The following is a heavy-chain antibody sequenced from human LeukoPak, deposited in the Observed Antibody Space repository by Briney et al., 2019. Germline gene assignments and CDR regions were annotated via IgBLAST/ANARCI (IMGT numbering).Heavy chain of an antibody. J-gene: IGHJ4*02. V-gene: IGHV4-59*08. D-gene: IGHD4-17*01. Sequence: TLSLTCTVSGGSISSYYWSWIRQPPGKGLEWIGYIYYSGSTNYNPSLKSRVTISVDTSKNQFSLKLSSVTAADTAVYYCARVRVTTRSFDYWGQGTLVTVSS. CDR2: IYYSGST. CDR3: ARVRVTTRSFDY. CDR1: GGSISSYY.